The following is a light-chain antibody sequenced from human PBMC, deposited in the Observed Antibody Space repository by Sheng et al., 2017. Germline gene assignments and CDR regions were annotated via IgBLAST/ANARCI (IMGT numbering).Light chain of an antibody. CDR3: QQYDNLPRT. Sequence: EIVLTQSPATLSLSPGERATLSCRASQSIASYLAWYQQKPGQAPRVLIYGASSRASGIPARFSGSGSGTDFTLTISRLESEDFAVYYCQQYDNLPRTFGQRDQGGNQT. V-gene: IGKV3-20*01. CDR2: GAS. J-gene: IGKJ1*01. CDR1: QSIASY.